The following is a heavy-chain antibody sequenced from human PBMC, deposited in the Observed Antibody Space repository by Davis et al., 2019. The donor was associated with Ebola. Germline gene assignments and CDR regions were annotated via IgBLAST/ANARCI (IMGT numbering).Heavy chain of an antibody. V-gene: IGHV6-1*01. CDR1: GDSVPTTSTG. Sequence: HWQTLSLTCAISGDSVPTTSTGWNWIRQSPSRGLEWLGRTYYDSKWYHDYALSVRSRIAINADTSKNQFSLQLNSVTPDDTAVYYCVRGWLRSKFDYWGQGTLVTVSS. CDR2: TYYDSKWYH. J-gene: IGHJ4*02. CDR3: VRGWLRSKFDY. D-gene: IGHD5-12*01.